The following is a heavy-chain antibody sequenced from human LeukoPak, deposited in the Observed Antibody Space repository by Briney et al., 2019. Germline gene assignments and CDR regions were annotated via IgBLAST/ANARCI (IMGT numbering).Heavy chain of an antibody. V-gene: IGHV3-23*01. CDR3: AKAVSCSSTSCYRSYGMDV. D-gene: IGHD2-2*02. Sequence: GGSLRLSCAASGFTFSSYGMSWVRQAPGKGREWVSGISGSWGSTYYADSVKGRFTVSRDNSKNTLYLQMNSLRAEDTAVYYCAKAVSCSSTSCYRSYGMDVWGQGTTVTVSS. CDR1: GFTFSSYG. CDR2: ISGSWGST. J-gene: IGHJ6*02.